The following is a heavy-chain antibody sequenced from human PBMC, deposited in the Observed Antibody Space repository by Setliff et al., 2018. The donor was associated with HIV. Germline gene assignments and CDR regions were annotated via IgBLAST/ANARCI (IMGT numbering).Heavy chain of an antibody. CDR2: ITIGRGDK. CDR3: ARDKLYYNTWNASSVYGFDV. V-gene: IGHV3-21*01. J-gene: IGHJ6*02. CDR1: GFTFRNYK. Sequence: KPGGSLRLSCAPSGFTFRNYKMTWVRQAPGQGLEWVSSITIGRGDKFYADSVQGRFTISRDNAKNSLYLQMDGLRAEDTAVYFCARDKLYYNTWNASSVYGFDVWGQGTTVTVS. D-gene: IGHD3-3*01.